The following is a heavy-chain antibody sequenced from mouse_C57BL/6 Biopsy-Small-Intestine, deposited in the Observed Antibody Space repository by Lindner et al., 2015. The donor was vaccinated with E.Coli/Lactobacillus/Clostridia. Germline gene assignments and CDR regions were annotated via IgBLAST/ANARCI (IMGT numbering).Heavy chain of an antibody. CDR1: GYAFSSYW. CDR2: IYPGDGDT. Sequence: VQLQESGAELVKPGASVKISCKASGYAFSSYWMNWVKQRPGKGLEWIGQIYPGDGDTNYNGKFKGKATLTADKSSNTAYMQLSSLTSEDSAVYFCARKGGLTSGYFDYWGQGTTLTVSS. J-gene: IGHJ2*01. V-gene: IGHV1-80*01. CDR3: ARKGGLTSGYFDY. D-gene: IGHD1-3*01.